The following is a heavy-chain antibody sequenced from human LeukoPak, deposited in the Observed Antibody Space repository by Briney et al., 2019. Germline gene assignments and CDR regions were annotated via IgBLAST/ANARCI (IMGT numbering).Heavy chain of an antibody. J-gene: IGHJ3*01. CDR2: ISPASGRT. CDR3: AREMWCSSGDCYLNVFDF. CDR1: GYTFKSYG. D-gene: IGHD2-21*02. V-gene: IGHV1-18*01. Sequence: GASVKVSCKASGYTFKSYGIIWVRQAPGQGLEWMGYISPASGRTTYARNLQGRVTLTTDTPTTTAHMELRSLRSDDTAVYYCAREMWCSSGDCYLNVFDFWGQGTLVTVSP.